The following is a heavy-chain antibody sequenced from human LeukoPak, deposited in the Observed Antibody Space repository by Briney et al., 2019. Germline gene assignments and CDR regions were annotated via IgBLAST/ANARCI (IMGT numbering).Heavy chain of an antibody. CDR2: ISTSGSNI. V-gene: IGHV3-48*03. CDR1: GFTFSNYE. Sequence: GGSLRLSCVASGFTFSNYEMNWVRQAPGKGLEWVSYISTSGSNIYYADSVKGRFTISRDNGKSSLYLQMNSLRAEDTAVYYCARGVYDSSGYYQYWGQGTLVTVSS. J-gene: IGHJ4*02. CDR3: ARGVYDSSGYYQY. D-gene: IGHD3-22*01.